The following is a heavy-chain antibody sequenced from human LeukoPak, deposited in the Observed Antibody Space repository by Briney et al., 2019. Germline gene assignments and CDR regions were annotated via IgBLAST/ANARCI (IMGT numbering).Heavy chain of an antibody. CDR3: ARGNLPYDYVWGSYRRTPFDY. CDR2: MNPNSGNT. Sequence: GASVKVSCKASGYTFTSYDINWVRQATGQGLEWMGWMNPNSGNTGYAQKFQGRVTMTRNTSISTAYMELSSLRSEDTAVYYCARGNLPYDYVWGSYRRTPFDYWGQGTLVTVSS. CDR1: GYTFTSYD. J-gene: IGHJ4*02. D-gene: IGHD3-16*02. V-gene: IGHV1-8*01.